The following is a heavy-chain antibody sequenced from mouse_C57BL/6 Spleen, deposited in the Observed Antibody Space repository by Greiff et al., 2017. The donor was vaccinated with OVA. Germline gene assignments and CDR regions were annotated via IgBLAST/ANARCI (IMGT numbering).Heavy chain of an antibody. J-gene: IGHJ1*03. D-gene: IGHD2-3*01. Sequence: DVKLVESGGGLVKPGGSLKLSCAASGFTFSSYAMSWVRQTPEKRLEWVATISDGGSYTYYPDNVKGRFTISRDNAKNNLYLQMSHLKSEDTAMYYCARDWGYYDGYYGYFDVWGTGTTVTVSS. CDR2: ISDGGSYT. CDR3: ARDWGYYDGYYGYFDV. CDR1: GFTFSSYA. V-gene: IGHV5-4*01.